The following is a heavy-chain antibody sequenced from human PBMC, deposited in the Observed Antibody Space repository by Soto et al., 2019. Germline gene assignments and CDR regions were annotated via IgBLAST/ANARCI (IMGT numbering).Heavy chain of an antibody. D-gene: IGHD5-18*01. Sequence: GGSLRLSCAASGFTFTSYGMTWVRRAPGEGLEWVSGISGSGVSTHYADSVKGRFTISRDNSKNTLYLQMYSLRAEDTAVYYCAKTGAGSSYGSYFDSWGQGTLVTVSS. CDR1: GFTFTSYG. CDR2: ISGSGVST. V-gene: IGHV3-23*01. CDR3: AKTGAGSSYGSYFDS. J-gene: IGHJ4*02.